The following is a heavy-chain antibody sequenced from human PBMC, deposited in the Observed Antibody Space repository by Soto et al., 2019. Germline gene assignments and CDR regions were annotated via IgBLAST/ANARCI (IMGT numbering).Heavy chain of an antibody. CDR1: GDSITRSNFY. CDR3: ARHKTTMLTVVSAFDP. V-gene: IGHV4-39*02. Sequence: SETLSLTCTVSGDSITRSNFYWGLIRQPPGKGLEWLGSIFYSGSTFYNPALKSRVTFSVDTSKNHFSLKLGSVTAADTAVYYCARHKTTMLTVVSAFDPWGQGTRVTVSS. D-gene: IGHD3-22*01. J-gene: IGHJ5*02. CDR2: IFYSGST.